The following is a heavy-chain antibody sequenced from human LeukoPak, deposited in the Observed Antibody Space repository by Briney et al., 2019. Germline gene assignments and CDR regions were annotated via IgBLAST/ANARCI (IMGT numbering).Heavy chain of an antibody. V-gene: IGHV3-15*01. CDR3: TTDPYGSGSHKPYYYYMDV. CDR2: IKSKTDGGTT. CDR1: GFTFNSYG. J-gene: IGHJ6*03. D-gene: IGHD3-10*01. Sequence: GGSLRLSCAASGFTFNSYGMTWVRQAPGKGLEWVGRIKSKTDGGTTDYAAPVKGRFTISRDDSKNTLYLQMNSLKTEDTAVYYCTTDPYGSGSHKPYYYYMDVWGKGTTVTVSS.